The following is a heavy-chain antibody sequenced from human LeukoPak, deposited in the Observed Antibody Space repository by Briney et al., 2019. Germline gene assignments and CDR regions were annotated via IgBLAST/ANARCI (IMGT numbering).Heavy chain of an antibody. J-gene: IGHJ4*02. D-gene: IGHD5-12*01. Sequence: PSETLSLTCTVSGGSISSSSSFWGWIRQPPGKGLEWIGHIKNGGSPNYNPPLKSRVTISLDTSKNQFSLTVSSVTAADTAVYYCARLTWITDYWGQGTLVTVSP. CDR2: IKNGGSP. CDR3: ARLTWITDY. V-gene: IGHV4-39*01. CDR1: GGSISSSSSF.